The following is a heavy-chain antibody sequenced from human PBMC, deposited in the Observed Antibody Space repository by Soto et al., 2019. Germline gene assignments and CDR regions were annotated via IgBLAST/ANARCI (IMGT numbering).Heavy chain of an antibody. CDR2: IKSKTDGGTT. V-gene: IGHV3-15*01. D-gene: IGHD2-2*01. CDR3: TGWTSGGYHYYYYGMDV. CDR1: GFTFSNAW. Sequence: GGSLRLSCAASGFTFSNAWMSWVRQAPGKGLEWVGRIKSKTDGGTTDYAAPVKGRFTISRDDSKNTLYLQMNSLKTEDTAVNYSTGWTSGGYHYYYYGMDVWGQGTTVTVSS. J-gene: IGHJ6*02.